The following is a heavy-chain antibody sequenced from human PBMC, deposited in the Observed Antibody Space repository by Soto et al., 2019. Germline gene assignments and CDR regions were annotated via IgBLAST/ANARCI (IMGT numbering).Heavy chain of an antibody. CDR2: IPGSSTST. CDR1: GFTFSSYA. Sequence: GGSLRLSCAASGFTFSSYAMSWVRQSPGKGLEWVSAIPGSSTSTYYAGSVKGRFTISRDNSKNTLYLQMNSLRVEDTAVYYCAKIGDSSSVSLPLVLLDHWGQGALVTVSS. CDR3: AKIGDSSSVSLPLVLLDH. V-gene: IGHV3-23*01. J-gene: IGHJ4*02. D-gene: IGHD6-6*01.